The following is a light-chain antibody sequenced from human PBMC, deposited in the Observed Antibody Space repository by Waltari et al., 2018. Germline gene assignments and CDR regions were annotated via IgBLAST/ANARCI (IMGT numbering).Light chain of an antibody. Sequence: QSALTQPPSASGTPGQRVTISCSGSSSNIGSNYVYWYQQLPGTAPKLLIYRNNHRPSGVPDRFSGSTSGTSASLAISGLRSEDEADYYCATWDDSLSVYVFGTGTKVTVL. CDR2: RNN. CDR3: ATWDDSLSVYV. V-gene: IGLV1-47*01. J-gene: IGLJ1*01. CDR1: SSNIGSNY.